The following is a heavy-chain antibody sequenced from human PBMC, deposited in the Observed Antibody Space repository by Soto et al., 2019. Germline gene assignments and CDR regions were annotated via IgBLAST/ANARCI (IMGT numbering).Heavy chain of an antibody. CDR3: ASTSTEYQLLYYFDY. CDR1: GFTFSGYN. V-gene: IGHV3-21*01. J-gene: IGHJ4*02. Sequence: GGSLRLSCAASGFTFSGYNMNWVGQAPGKGLEWVSSISSSSSYIYYADSVKGRFTISRDNAKNSLYLQMNSLRAEDTAVYYCASTSTEYQLLYYFDYWGQGTLVPVSP. D-gene: IGHD2-2*01. CDR2: ISSSSSYI.